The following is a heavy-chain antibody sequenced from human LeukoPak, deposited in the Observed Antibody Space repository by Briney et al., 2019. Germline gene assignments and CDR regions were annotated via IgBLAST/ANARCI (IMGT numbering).Heavy chain of an antibody. CDR2: ISFNNGDT. V-gene: IGHV1-18*01. CDR1: GFTFTSYG. Sequence: ASVKVSCKASGFTFTSYGISWVRQAPGQGLEWMGWISFNNGDTKYAQKFQDRITMTTDTSTSTAYMELRSLRPDDTAVYYCARDRRYFDWLYYFDYWGQGTLVTVSS. CDR3: ARDRRYFDWLYYFDY. J-gene: IGHJ4*02. D-gene: IGHD3-9*01.